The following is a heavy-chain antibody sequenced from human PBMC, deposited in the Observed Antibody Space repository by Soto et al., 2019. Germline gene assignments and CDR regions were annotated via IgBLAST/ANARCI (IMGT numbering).Heavy chain of an antibody. V-gene: IGHV3-53*01. Sequence: ESGGGLIQPGGSLRLSCAASGLTVSGNYMGWVRQAPGKGLEWVSGMYSDGTTNYADSVKGRFTIFRDNSKNTLFLQMNSLRVEDTAVYHCARASSRWGSEAAYWGQGTLVTVSS. CDR1: GLTVSGNY. J-gene: IGHJ4*02. CDR2: MYSDGTT. CDR3: ARASSRWGSEAAY. D-gene: IGHD7-27*01.